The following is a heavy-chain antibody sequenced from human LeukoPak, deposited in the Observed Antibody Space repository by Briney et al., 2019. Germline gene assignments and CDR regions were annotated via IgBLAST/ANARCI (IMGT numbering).Heavy chain of an antibody. CDR2: IYYSGST. Sequence: SETLSLTCTVSGGSISSYYWSWIRQPPGKGLEWIGYIYYSGSTNYNPSLKTRVTISVDTSKNQFSLKLSSVTAADTAVYYCARHEGYGYFDLWGRGTLVTVSS. CDR1: GGSISSYY. CDR3: ARHEGYGYFDL. J-gene: IGHJ2*01. V-gene: IGHV4-59*08.